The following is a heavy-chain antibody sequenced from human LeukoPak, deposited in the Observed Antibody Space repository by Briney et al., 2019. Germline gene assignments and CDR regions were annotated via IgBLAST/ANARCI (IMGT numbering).Heavy chain of an antibody. V-gene: IGHV1-69*06. Sequence: ASVKVSCTASGGTFSSYAISWVRQAPGQGLEWMWGIIPIFGAANYAQKFQGRVTITAEKPTSTPYMELRSLGSDETAVYDCARSRQRAFFIAAAGTGNWFVPWGEGALVTVSS. D-gene: IGHD6-13*01. J-gene: IGHJ5*02. CDR2: IIPIFGAA. CDR3: ARSRQRAFFIAAAGTGNWFVP. CDR1: GGTFSSYA.